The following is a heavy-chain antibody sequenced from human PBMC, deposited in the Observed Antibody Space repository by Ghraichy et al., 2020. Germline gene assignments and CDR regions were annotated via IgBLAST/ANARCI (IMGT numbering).Heavy chain of an antibody. CDR2: IYINGNT. V-gene: IGHV4-4*09. CDR3: ARSQWDGLAFDY. D-gene: IGHD1-26*01. J-gene: IGHJ4*02. CDR1: GGSIGTYY. Sequence: SETLSLTCTLSGGSIGTYYWNWIRQSPEKGLEWIGYIYINGNTNYNPSLESRVTMSIDTSKKQFSLKLSSVTAADTAVYYCARSQWDGLAFDYWGQGTLVTVSS.